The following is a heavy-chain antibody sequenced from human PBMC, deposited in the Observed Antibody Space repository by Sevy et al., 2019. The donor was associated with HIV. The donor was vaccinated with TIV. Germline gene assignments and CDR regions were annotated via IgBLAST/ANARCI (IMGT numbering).Heavy chain of an antibody. J-gene: IGHJ3*02. V-gene: IGHV3-21*01. D-gene: IGHD3-10*01. Sequence: GGSLRLSCAASGFTFNTYTMNWVRQAPGEGLEWVSSISSSGNYIYYADSVKGRFTISRDNAKNSLFLQMNNLRAEDTAVYHCARPYGSGSWEAFDIWGQGTMVTVSS. CDR3: ARPYGSGSWEAFDI. CDR1: GFTFNTYT. CDR2: ISSSGNYI.